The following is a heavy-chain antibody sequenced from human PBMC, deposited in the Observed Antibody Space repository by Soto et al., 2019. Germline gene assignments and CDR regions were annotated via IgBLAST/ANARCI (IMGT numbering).Heavy chain of an antibody. D-gene: IGHD2-15*01. CDR1: GFTVSSNY. V-gene: IGHV3-66*01. CDR2: IYSGGTT. J-gene: IGHJ6*03. Sequence: EVQVVESGGGLVQPGGSLRLSCAASGFTVSSNYMNWVRQAPGKGLEWVSVIYSGGTTYYGDSVKGRFTISRDNSKNTLFLQLKGLRAEDTAVYFCAREGGGSHYMDVWGKGTTVTVSS. CDR3: AREGGGSHYMDV.